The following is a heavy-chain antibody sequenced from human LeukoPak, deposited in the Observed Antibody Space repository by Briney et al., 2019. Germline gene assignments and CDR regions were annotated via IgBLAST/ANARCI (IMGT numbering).Heavy chain of an antibody. J-gene: IGHJ4*02. V-gene: IGHV1-69*06. Sequence: ASVKLSCKASGGTFSNYAISWVRQAPGQGLEWMGGIIPIFGTANYAQKFQGKVTITADKSTSTAYMELSSLRSEDTAVYYCARGPYSNGWYGGYWGQGTLVTVSS. D-gene: IGHD6-19*01. CDR1: GGTFSNYA. CDR2: IIPIFGTA. CDR3: ARGPYSNGWYGGY.